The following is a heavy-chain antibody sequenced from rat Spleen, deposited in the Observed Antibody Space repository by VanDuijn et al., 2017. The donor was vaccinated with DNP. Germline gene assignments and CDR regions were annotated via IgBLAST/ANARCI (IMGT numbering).Heavy chain of an antibody. D-gene: IGHD1-4*01. V-gene: IGHV5-7*01. CDR1: GFTFSDHN. CDR3: AGRPPPTRGPLDY. Sequence: EVQLVESGGGLVQPGRSLILSCTASGFTFSDHNMAWVRQAPKKGLEWVATISYDGSSTYYRDSVKGRFIISRNNAKSSLYLQMDSLRSDDTATYYCAGRPPPTRGPLDYWGQGIMVTVSS. CDR2: ISYDGSST. J-gene: IGHJ2*01.